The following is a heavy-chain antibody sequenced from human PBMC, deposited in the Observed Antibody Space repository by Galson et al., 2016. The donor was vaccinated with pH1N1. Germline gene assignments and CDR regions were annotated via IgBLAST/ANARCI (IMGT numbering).Heavy chain of an antibody. V-gene: IGHV1-3*04. CDR2: INTGSGYT. CDR1: GYTFTSYA. D-gene: IGHD3-16*01. Sequence: SVKVSCKASGYTFTSYAIHWVRQAPGQRLEWMGWINTGSGYTKYSRKFHDRITITKDTSASTVYLELSSLRSEETAGYYCGRDGLHMITFGVPGNYFDYWGQGTLVTVSS. CDR3: GRDGLHMITFGVPGNYFDY. J-gene: IGHJ4*02.